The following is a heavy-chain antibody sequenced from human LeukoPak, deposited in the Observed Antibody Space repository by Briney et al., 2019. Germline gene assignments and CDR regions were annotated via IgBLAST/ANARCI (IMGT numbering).Heavy chain of an antibody. CDR2: IKEDGSEK. CDR1: GLTFSSYW. V-gene: IGHV3-7*01. D-gene: IGHD4-11*01. Sequence: PGGSLRLSCAASGLTFSSYWMSWVRQAPGKGLEWVANIKEDGSEKYYVDSVKGRFTISRDNAKNSLYLQVNSLRAEDTAVYYCARDHEYSNYDWGQGTLVTVSS. J-gene: IGHJ4*02. CDR3: ARDHEYSNYD.